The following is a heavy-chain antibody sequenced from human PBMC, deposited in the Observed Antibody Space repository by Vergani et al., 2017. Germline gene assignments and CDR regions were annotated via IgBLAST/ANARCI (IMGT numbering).Heavy chain of an antibody. CDR2: VSGSSATP. CDR1: GFTFRNYA. D-gene: IGHD5-12*01. Sequence: EVQLLESGGGLAQPGGSLRLSCAASGFTFRNYAMSWVRQAPGKGLEWVSSVSGSSATPYYADSVKGRFIISRDNSKNTLHLQMNSLRADDTAVYYCTKGSRGYTGYFVDYWGQGTLATVSS. CDR3: TKGSRGYTGYFVDY. V-gene: IGHV3-23*01. J-gene: IGHJ4*02.